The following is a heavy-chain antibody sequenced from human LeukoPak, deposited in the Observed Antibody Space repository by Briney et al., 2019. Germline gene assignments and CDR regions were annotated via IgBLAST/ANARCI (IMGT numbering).Heavy chain of an antibody. J-gene: IGHJ6*02. V-gene: IGHV3-48*04. Sequence: PGGSLRLSCAASGFIFSSCSMNWVRQAPGKGLEWVSYISSSSSTIHYADSVKGRFTISRDNAKNSLYLQMNSLRAEDTAVYYCARSTHYYYYYGMDVWGQGTTVTVSS. CDR2: ISSSSSTI. CDR1: GFIFSSCS. CDR3: ARSTHYYYYYGMDV.